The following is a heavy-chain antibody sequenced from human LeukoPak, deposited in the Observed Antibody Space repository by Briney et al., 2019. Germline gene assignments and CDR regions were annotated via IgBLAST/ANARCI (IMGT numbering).Heavy chain of an antibody. J-gene: IGHJ5*02. CDR3: ARTTWDSSSWYWFDP. Sequence: PSETLSLTCTVSGGSISSSSYYWGWIRQPPGKGLEWIGSIYHSGSTYYNPSLKSRVTIAVETSKNQFSLKLSSVTAADTAVYYCARTTWDSSSWYWFDPWGQGTLVTVSS. D-gene: IGHD6-13*01. CDR2: IYHSGST. CDR1: GGSISSSSYY. V-gene: IGHV4-39*07.